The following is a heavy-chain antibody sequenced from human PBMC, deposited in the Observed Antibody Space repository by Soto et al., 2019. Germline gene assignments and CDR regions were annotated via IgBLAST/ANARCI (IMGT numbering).Heavy chain of an antibody. Sequence: EVQLLESGGGLVQPGGSLRLSCAASGFTFSSYAMSWVRQAPGKGLEWVSAISGSGGSTYYADSVKGRFTISRDNSKNTRYLDMDSLRAEDTAVYYCAKGVRGELSYFDYWGQGTLVTVSS. CDR1: GFTFSSYA. CDR3: AKGVRGELSYFDY. CDR2: ISGSGGST. D-gene: IGHD3-16*02. J-gene: IGHJ4*02. V-gene: IGHV3-23*01.